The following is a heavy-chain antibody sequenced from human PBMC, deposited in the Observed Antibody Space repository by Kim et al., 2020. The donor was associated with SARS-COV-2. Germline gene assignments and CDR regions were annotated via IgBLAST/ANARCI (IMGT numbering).Heavy chain of an antibody. D-gene: IGHD3-3*01. V-gene: IGHV3-21*01. CDR1: GFTFSSYS. CDR3: ERDEQFLVWLSPWYYYYYMDV. Sequence: GGSLRLSCAASGFTFSSYSMNWVRQAPGKGLEWVSSISSSSSYIYYADSVKGRFTISRDNAKNSLYLQMNSLRAENTAVYYCERDEQFLVWLSPWYYYYYMDVWEKGTTDTVSS. CDR2: ISSSSSYI. J-gene: IGHJ6*03.